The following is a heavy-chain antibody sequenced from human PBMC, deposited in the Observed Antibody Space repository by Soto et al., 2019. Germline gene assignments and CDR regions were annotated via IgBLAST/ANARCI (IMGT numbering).Heavy chain of an antibody. D-gene: IGHD3-22*01. Sequence: QVPLVKSGGGVVQPGRSLRLSCTASGFSFSSYVMHWVRQGPGEGLEWVAGISVDGSSTHYADSVKGRFTISRDNSKNTLYLQMDSLTAEETTVYYCAREDESSGHAGTFHHWGQGTLVTVSS. CDR1: GFSFSSYV. CDR2: ISVDGSST. V-gene: IGHV3-30-3*01. J-gene: IGHJ1*01. CDR3: AREDESSGHAGTFHH.